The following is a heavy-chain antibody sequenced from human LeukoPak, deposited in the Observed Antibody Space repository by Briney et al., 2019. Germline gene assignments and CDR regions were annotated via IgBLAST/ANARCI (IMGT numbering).Heavy chain of an antibody. CDR3: AKDGSLYSSSWYLDY. D-gene: IGHD6-13*01. Sequence: GGSLRLSCAASGFTFSSYGMHWLRQAPGKGLEGVAFIRHDGNNKYYADSVKGRFTISRDNSKNTLYLQMNSLRAEDTALYYCAKDGSLYSSSWYLDYWGQGTLVTVSS. CDR1: GFTFSSYG. V-gene: IGHV3-30*02. J-gene: IGHJ4*02. CDR2: IRHDGNNK.